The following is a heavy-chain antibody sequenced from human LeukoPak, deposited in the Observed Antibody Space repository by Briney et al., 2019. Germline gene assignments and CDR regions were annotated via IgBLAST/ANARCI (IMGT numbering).Heavy chain of an antibody. CDR2: ISSNGGST. Sequence: GGSLRLSCAASGFTFSSYAMHWVRQAPGKGLEYVSAISSNGGSTYYANSVKGRFTISRDNYKNTVYLQMDSLRAVDMAVCYCARVPTWTQYGMDVWGQGTTVTVSS. V-gene: IGHV3-64*01. CDR1: GFTFSSYA. CDR3: ARVPTWTQYGMDV. D-gene: IGHD5-18*01. J-gene: IGHJ6*02.